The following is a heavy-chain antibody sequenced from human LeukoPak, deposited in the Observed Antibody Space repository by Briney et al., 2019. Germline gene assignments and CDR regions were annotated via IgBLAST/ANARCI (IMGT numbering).Heavy chain of an antibody. V-gene: IGHV3-30*02. D-gene: IGHD3-10*01. CDR3: AKDHYGTGTYFDF. Sequence: GGSLRLSCAASGFSFFSYGMHWVRQAPGKGLEWVSFMRFDGSIDYYGDSVKGRFTISRDNSKSTLSFQMNNLRAEDTAVYYCAKDHYGTGTYFDFWGQGTLVTVSS. CDR1: GFSFFSYG. J-gene: IGHJ4*02. CDR2: MRFDGSID.